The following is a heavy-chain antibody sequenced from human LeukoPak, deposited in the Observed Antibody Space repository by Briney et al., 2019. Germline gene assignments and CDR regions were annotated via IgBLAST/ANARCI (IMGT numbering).Heavy chain of an antibody. CDR2: ISGYNGNT. V-gene: IGHV1-18*01. Sequence: GASVKVSCKASGYTFTSYGISWVRQAPGQGLEWMGWISGYNGNTNYAQKFQGRITMTTETSTSTAYMELRSLRSDDTAVYYCARSDISIVQGAMVWGQGTLVIVSS. D-gene: IGHD3-10*01. CDR1: GYTFTSYG. J-gene: IGHJ4*02. CDR3: ARSDISIVQGAMV.